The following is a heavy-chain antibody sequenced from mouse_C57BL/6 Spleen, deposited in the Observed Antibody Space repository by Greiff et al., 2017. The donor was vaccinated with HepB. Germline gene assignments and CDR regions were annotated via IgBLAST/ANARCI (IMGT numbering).Heavy chain of an antibody. Sequence: VKLQQSGPELVKPGASVKISCKASGYAFSSSWMNWVKQRPGKGLEWIGRIYPGDGDTNYNGKFKGKATLTADQSSSTAYMQLRSLTSEDSAVYFCARLGDGSLYWGQGTTLTVSS. V-gene: IGHV1-82*01. CDR1: GYAFSSSW. CDR2: IYPGDGDT. CDR3: ARLGDGSLY. D-gene: IGHD2-3*01. J-gene: IGHJ2*01.